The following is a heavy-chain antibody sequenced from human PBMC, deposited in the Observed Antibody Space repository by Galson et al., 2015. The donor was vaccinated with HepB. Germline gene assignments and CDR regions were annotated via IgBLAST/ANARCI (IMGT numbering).Heavy chain of an antibody. V-gene: IGHV1-18*01. CDR2: ISAYNGNT. CDR1: GYTFTSYG. D-gene: IGHD3-22*01. Sequence: SVKVSCKASGYTFTSYGISWVRQAPGQGLEWMGWISAYNGNTNYAQKLQGRVTMTTDTPTSTAYMELRSLRSDDTAVYYCARGGYDSSGYYYELSFDIWGQGTMVTVSS. J-gene: IGHJ3*02. CDR3: ARGGYDSSGYYYELSFDI.